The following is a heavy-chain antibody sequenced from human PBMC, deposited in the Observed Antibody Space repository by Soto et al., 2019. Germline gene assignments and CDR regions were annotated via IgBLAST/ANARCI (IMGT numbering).Heavy chain of an antibody. CDR3: ATASDSTWYNWLDP. CDR1: GGNFSSHG. CDR2: IIPTFGTT. J-gene: IGHJ5*02. D-gene: IGHD6-13*01. V-gene: IGHV1-69*01. Sequence: QVQVVQSGAEVKKPGSSVKVSCKAAGGNFSSHGIRWVRQAPGQGLEFMGGIIPTFGTTNYAHKFRGRVTITADESTSTAYLGLSGPRSEDTAIYYCATASDSTWYNWLDPWGQGTLVTVSS.